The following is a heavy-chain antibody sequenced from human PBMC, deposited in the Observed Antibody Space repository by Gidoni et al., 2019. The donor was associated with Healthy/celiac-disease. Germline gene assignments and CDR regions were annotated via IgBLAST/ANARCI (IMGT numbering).Heavy chain of an antibody. Sequence: QVQLVESGGGVVQPGRSLRLSCAASGFTFSSYGMHWVRQAPGKGVEWVAVISYDGSNKYYADSVKGRFTISRDNSKNTLYLQMNSLRAEDTAVYYCAKDRGGSPTDYWGQGTLVTVSS. CDR2: ISYDGSNK. J-gene: IGHJ4*02. CDR3: AKDRGGSPTDY. CDR1: GFTFSSYG. V-gene: IGHV3-30*18. D-gene: IGHD1-26*01.